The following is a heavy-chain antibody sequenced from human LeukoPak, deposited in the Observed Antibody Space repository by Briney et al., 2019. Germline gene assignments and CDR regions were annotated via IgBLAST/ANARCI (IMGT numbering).Heavy chain of an antibody. CDR1: GFTFSDYA. CDR3: ARDWGSDS. J-gene: IGHJ4*02. V-gene: IGHV3-30*16. D-gene: IGHD7-27*01. CDR2: LSYDGSRT. Sequence: PGRSLRLSCAASGFTFSDYAMHWVRQSPGKGLEWVAVLSYDGSRTYHADSVKGRFTISRDNSRNRVYLQMTSLATEDTAIYYCARDWGSDSWGQGTLVTVSS.